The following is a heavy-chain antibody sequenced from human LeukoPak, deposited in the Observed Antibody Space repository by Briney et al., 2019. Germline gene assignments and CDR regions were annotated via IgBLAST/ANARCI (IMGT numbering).Heavy chain of an antibody. J-gene: IGHJ3*01. CDR1: GFTFSNYG. CDR2: IRYGGNNE. CDR3: AKSRAPSADPDAFDV. Sequence: PGGSLRLSCLGSGFTFSNYGIHWVRQAPGKGLEWVAFIRYGGNNEYYADSVKARFRISRDNSKKSLFLEMYNLRPEDTAVYYCAKSRAPSADPDAFDVWGQGTMVTVSS. V-gene: IGHV3-30*02.